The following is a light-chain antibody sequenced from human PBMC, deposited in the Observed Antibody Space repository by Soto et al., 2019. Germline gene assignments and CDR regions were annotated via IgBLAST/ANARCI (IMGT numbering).Light chain of an antibody. Sequence: EMVLTQSPGALSLSPGERATLSCRVSHSVSNTHLGWYQQKRGQAPRLLIYGTSNRASSIPDRFSGSGSGTDLTITISRLEHGDFAVYCWQNYGTSSPDTFDQG. CDR2: GTS. J-gene: IGKJ2*01. V-gene: IGKV3-20*01. CDR3: QNYGTSSPDT. CDR1: HSVSNTH.